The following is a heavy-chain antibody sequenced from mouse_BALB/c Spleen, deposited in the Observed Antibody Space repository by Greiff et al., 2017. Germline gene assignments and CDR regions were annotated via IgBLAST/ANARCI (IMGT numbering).Heavy chain of an antibody. CDR2: IWTGGGT. CDR3: VRDRTMNHFDY. V-gene: IGHV2-9-2*01. J-gene: IGHJ2*01. D-gene: IGHD2-4*01. Sequence: VNVVESGPGLVAPSQSLSITCTVSGFSLTSYDISWIRQQPGKGLEWLGVIWTGGGTNYNSAFMSRLSISKDNSKSQVFLKMNSLQTDDTAIYYYVRDRTMNHFDYWGQGTTLTVSS. CDR1: GFSLTSYD.